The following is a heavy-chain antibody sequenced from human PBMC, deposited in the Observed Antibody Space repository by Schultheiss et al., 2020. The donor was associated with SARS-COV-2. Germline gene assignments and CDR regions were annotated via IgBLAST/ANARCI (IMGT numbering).Heavy chain of an antibody. D-gene: IGHD4-17*01. V-gene: IGHV4-30-4*01. CDR2: TYYSGDT. J-gene: IGHJ5*02. Sequence: SQTLSLTCTVSGDSVSSGDFYCSWVRQPPGKGLEWIGYTYYSGDTHYNPSLKSRATISVDTAKNQFSLQLSSVTAADTAVYYCARGGSYGDYGDWFDPWGQGTLVTVSS. CDR1: GDSVSSGDFY. CDR3: ARGGSYGDYGDWFDP.